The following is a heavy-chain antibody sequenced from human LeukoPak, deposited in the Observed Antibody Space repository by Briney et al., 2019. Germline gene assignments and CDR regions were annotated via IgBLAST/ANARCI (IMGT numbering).Heavy chain of an antibody. V-gene: IGHV4-4*07. J-gene: IGHJ4*02. CDR3: ARMGAGRFDF. D-gene: IGHD1-26*01. CDR1: GGSISNYS. CDR2: IYTSGSN. Sequence: SESLSLTCTVSGGSISNYSWIWIRQPAGKGLEWIGRIYTSGSNNYNPSLKSRVTMSVDTSKNRFSLRLTSVTAADTAVYHCARMGAGRFDFWGQGTLVTVSS.